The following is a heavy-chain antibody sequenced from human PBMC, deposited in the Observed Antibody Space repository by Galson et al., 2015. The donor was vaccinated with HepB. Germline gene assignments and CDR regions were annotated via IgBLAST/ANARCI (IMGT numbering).Heavy chain of an antibody. CDR3: ALLDAGYQVSDPIDY. Sequence: QSGAEVKKPGESLRISCKGSGYSFTSFWISWVRQMPGKGLEWMGRIDPSDSYTNYSPSFQGHVTISADKSISTAYLQWSSLKASDTAMYYCALLDAGYQVSDPIDYWGQGTVVTVPS. CDR1: GYSFTSFW. CDR2: IDPSDSYT. V-gene: IGHV5-10-1*01. J-gene: IGHJ4*02. D-gene: IGHD2-2*01.